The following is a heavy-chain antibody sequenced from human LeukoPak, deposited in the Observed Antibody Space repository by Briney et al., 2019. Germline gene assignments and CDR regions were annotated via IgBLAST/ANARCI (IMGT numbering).Heavy chain of an antibody. D-gene: IGHD3-10*01. CDR2: IYYSGST. J-gene: IGHJ4*02. CDR3: ARHYYGSGSSYEFDY. V-gene: IGHV4-39*07. Sequence: SETLSLTCTVSGGSISSSSYYWGWIRQPPGKGLEWIGSIYYSGSTYYNPSLKSRVTISVDTSKNQFSLKLSSVTAADTAVYYCARHYYGSGSSYEFDYWGQGTLVTVSS. CDR1: GGSISSSSYY.